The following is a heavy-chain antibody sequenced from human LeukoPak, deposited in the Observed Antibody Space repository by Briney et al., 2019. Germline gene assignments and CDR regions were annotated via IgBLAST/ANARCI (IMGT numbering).Heavy chain of an antibody. J-gene: IGHJ5*02. CDR2: IIPIFGTA. CDR1: GGTFSSYA. V-gene: IGHV1-69*13. D-gene: IGHD3-22*01. Sequence: ASVKVSCKASGGTFSSYAISWVRQAPGQGLEWMGGIIPIFGTANYAQKFQGRVTITADESTSTAYMELSSLRSEDTAVYYCARFYYYDSSGYNNRFDPWGQGTLVTVSS. CDR3: ARFYYYDSSGYNNRFDP.